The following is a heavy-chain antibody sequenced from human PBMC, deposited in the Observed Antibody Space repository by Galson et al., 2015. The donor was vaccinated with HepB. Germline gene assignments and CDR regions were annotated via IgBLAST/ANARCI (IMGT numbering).Heavy chain of an antibody. CDR2: IYSGGST. D-gene: IGHD6-13*01. Sequence: SLRLSCAASGFTVSSNYMSWVRQAPGKGLEWVSVIYSGGSTYYADSVKGRFTNSRDNSKNTLYLQMNSLRAEDTAVYYCAREVAAAGVFWFDPWGPGTLVTVSS. CDR3: AREVAAAGVFWFDP. J-gene: IGHJ5*02. V-gene: IGHV3-66*01. CDR1: GFTVSSNY.